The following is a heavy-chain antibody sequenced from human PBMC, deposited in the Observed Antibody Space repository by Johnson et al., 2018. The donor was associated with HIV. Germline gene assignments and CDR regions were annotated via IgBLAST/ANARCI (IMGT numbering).Heavy chain of an antibody. D-gene: IGHD5-12*01. CDR1: GFTFDDYG. Sequence: VQLVESGGGVVRPGGSLRLSCAASGFTFDDYGMSWVRQPPGKGLELVSTINWNGGSTGYADPVKGRFTISRDNAKNSLYLQMNSLRAEDTALYYCARLFDIVATIDAFDIWGQGTMVTVSS. V-gene: IGHV3-20*04. CDR3: ARLFDIVATIDAFDI. J-gene: IGHJ3*02. CDR2: INWNGGST.